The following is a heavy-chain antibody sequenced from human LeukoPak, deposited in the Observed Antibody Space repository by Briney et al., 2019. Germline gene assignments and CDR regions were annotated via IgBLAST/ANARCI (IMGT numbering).Heavy chain of an antibody. V-gene: IGHV1-18*01. CDR3: ARFIVGATSDFDY. CDR2: ISAYNGNT. CDR1: GYTFTSYG. Sequence: ASVKVSCKASGYTFTSYGISWVRQAPGQGLEWMGWISAYNGNTNYAQKLQGRVTMTTDTSTSTAYIELRSLRSDDTAVYYCARFIVGATSDFDYWGQGTLVTVSS. D-gene: IGHD1-26*01. J-gene: IGHJ4*02.